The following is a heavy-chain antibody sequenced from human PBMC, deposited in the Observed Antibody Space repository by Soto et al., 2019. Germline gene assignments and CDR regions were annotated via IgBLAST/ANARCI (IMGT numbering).Heavy chain of an antibody. V-gene: IGHV1-18*01. CDR2: FNTYTGNI. Sequence: QVQLVQSGAEVKKPGASVKVPCRVSGYPFSSYGISWVRQAPGQGLEWMGWFNTYTGNINYAPTLQGRVTMTTDTSTSTAYMELRSLRTDATALYYCARERGGYKHFDFWGQGTLVIVSS. CDR3: ARERGGYKHFDF. CDR1: GYPFSSYG. D-gene: IGHD1-26*01. J-gene: IGHJ4*02.